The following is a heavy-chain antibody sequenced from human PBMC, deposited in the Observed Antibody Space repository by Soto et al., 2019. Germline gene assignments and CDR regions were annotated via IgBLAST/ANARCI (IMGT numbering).Heavy chain of an antibody. D-gene: IGHD2-15*01. CDR1: WGSISSSNW. V-gene: IGHV4-4*02. J-gene: IGHJ6*02. CDR2: IYHSGST. CDR3: ARSLAVVAATGGLDYYYGMDV. Sequence: SETLSVTWAVAWGSISSSNWWSWVHQPPGKGLEWIGEIYHSGSTNYNPSLKSRVTISVDKSKNQFSLKLSSVTAADTAVYYCARSLAVVAATGGLDYYYGMDVWGQGTTVTVSS.